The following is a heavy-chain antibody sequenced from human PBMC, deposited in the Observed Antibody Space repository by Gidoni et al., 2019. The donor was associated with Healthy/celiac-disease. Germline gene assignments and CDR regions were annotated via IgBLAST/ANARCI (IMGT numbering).Heavy chain of an antibody. CDR2: IIPIVGTA. V-gene: IGHV1-69*06. D-gene: IGHD6-13*01. Sequence: QVQLVQSGAEVKKPGSSVKVSCTASGGTFSSYAISWVRQAPGQGLEWMGGIIPIVGTANYAQKFQGRVTITADKSTSTAYMELSSLRSEDTAVYYCARETRTGPLGYSSSIFDYWGQGTLVTVSS. CDR3: ARETRTGPLGYSSSIFDY. J-gene: IGHJ4*02. CDR1: GGTFSSYA.